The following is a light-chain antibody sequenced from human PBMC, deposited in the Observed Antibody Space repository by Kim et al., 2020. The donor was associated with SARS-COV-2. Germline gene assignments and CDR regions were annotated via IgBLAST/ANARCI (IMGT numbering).Light chain of an antibody. J-gene: IGLJ1*01. Sequence: KENKTGKGRSENMGNNYVSWNQKRPGTAPKLLIYDNNKRPSGIADRFSGSKSGTSATLGITGLQTGDEADDYCGTWDSSVSANHVFGTGTKVTVL. CDR2: DNN. CDR3: GTWDSSVSANHV. CDR1: SENMGNNY. V-gene: IGLV1-51*01.